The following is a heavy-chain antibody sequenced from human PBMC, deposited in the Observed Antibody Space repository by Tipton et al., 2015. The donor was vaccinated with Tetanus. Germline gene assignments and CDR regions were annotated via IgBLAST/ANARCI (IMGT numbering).Heavy chain of an antibody. D-gene: IGHD6-19*01. Sequence: TLSLTCTVSGGSISSSSYYWGWIRQPPGKGLEWIGSIYYSGSTNYNPSLKSRVTISVDTSKNQFSLKLSSVTAADTAVYYCARTGPVAGTVRDAFDIWGQGTMVTVSS. V-gene: IGHV4-39*01. CDR3: ARTGPVAGTVRDAFDI. J-gene: IGHJ3*02. CDR2: IYYSGST. CDR1: GGSISSSSYY.